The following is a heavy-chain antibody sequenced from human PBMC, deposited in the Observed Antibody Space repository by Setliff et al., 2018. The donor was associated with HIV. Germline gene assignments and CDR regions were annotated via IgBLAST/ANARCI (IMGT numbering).Heavy chain of an antibody. CDR3: ARDSTPRRRITMIVVGPSHAFDI. CDR1: GFTFSNYA. Sequence: GGSLRLSCAASGFTFSNYAMGWVRQVPGKGLVWVSHISNDGTRTNYADSVKGRFSLSRDNAKNTLYLQMNSLRAEDTAVYYCARDSTPRRRITMIVVGPSHAFDIWGQGTMVTVSS. D-gene: IGHD3-22*01. V-gene: IGHV3-74*01. CDR2: ISNDGTRT. J-gene: IGHJ3*02.